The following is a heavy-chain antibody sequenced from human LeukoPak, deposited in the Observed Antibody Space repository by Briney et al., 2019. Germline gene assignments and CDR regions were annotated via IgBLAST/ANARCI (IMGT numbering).Heavy chain of an antibody. CDR3: ARDPDSSSFDY. J-gene: IGHJ4*02. CDR1: GLNFRTSW. V-gene: IGHV3-7*01. D-gene: IGHD6-13*01. Sequence: GSLRLSCTASGLNFRTSWMSWVRQSPGKGLEFLANIRYDGTVKNYMDSVKGRFTISRDNPKNSLYLQMDSLRADDTAVYYCARDPDSSSFDYWGQGVLVNVSS. CDR2: IRYDGTVK.